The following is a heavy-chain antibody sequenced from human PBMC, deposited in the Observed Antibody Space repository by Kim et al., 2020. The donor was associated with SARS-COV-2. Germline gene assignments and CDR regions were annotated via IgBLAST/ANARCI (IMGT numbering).Heavy chain of an antibody. CDR2: MNPNSGNT. Sequence: ASVKVSCKASGYTFTSYDINWVRQATGQGLEWMGWMNPNSGNTGYAQKFQGRVTMTRNTSISTAYMELSSLRSEDTAVYYCARGSRYCSTTSCYSHYGMDVWGQGTTVTVSS. CDR1: GYTFTSYD. J-gene: IGHJ6*02. D-gene: IGHD2-2*02. CDR3: ARGSRYCSTTSCYSHYGMDV. V-gene: IGHV1-8*01.